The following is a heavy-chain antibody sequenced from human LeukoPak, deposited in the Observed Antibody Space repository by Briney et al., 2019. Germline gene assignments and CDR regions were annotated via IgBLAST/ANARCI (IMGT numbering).Heavy chain of an antibody. CDR1: GFTFSSYA. Sequence: GGSLRLSCAASGFTFSSYAMSWVRQAPGKGLEWVSAISGSGGSTYYADSVKGRFTISRDNSKNTLCLQMNSLRAEDTAVYYCAKGLGSGSYYKIDYWGQGTLVTVSS. CDR2: ISGSGGST. D-gene: IGHD3-10*01. V-gene: IGHV3-23*01. CDR3: AKGLGSGSYYKIDY. J-gene: IGHJ4*02.